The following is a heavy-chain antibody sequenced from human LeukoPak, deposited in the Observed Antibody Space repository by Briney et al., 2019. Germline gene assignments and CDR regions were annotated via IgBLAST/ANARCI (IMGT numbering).Heavy chain of an antibody. CDR2: ISWNSGSI. D-gene: IGHD6-13*01. CDR3: AKGTAALDY. J-gene: IGHJ4*02. V-gene: IGHV3-9*01. Sequence: SLRLSCAASGFTFDDYAMHWVRQAPGKGLEWVSGISWNSGSIGYADSVKGRFTISRDNAKNSLYLQMNSLRAEDTALYYCAKGTAALDYWGQGTLVTVSS. CDR1: GFTFDDYA.